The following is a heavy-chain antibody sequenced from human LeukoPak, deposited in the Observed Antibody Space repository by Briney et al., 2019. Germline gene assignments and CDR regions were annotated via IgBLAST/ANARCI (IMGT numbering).Heavy chain of an antibody. CDR2: IKQDGSEE. D-gene: IGHD6-19*01. J-gene: IGHJ5*02. CDR3: ARDRSSGWYLTPGFDP. CDR1: GFTFSNYW. V-gene: IGHV3-7*04. Sequence: PGGSLRLSCAASGFTFSNYWMSWVRQAPVKGLEWVASIKQDGSEEYYVDSVKGRFTISRDNAKNSLYLQINSLRAEDTAVYYCARDRSSGWYLTPGFDPWGQGTLVTVSS.